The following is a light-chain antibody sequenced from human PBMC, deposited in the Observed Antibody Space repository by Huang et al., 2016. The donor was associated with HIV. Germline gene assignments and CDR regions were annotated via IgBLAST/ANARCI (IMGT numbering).Light chain of an antibody. CDR2: DAS. CDR3: QQRTDWPRLT. Sequence: EIVLTQSPATLSLSPGDRATLSCRASQSVGSYLAWYQQKPGQAPRLVIYDASNRSTGIPARCSGNGSGTDFTLIISSLEPEDFAVYYCQQRTDWPRLTFGGGTRVEIK. V-gene: IGKV3-11*01. CDR1: QSVGSY. J-gene: IGKJ4*01.